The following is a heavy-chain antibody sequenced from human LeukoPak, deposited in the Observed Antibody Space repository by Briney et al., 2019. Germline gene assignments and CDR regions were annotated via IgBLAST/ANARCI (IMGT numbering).Heavy chain of an antibody. CDR2: IYWNDDK. J-gene: IGHJ4*02. CDR1: GFSLSTSGVG. V-gene: IGHV2-5*01. CDR3: AHHTKGGDGYNYFEY. D-gene: IGHD5-24*01. Sequence: SGPTLVKPTQTLTLTCTFSGFSLSTSGVGVGWIRRPPGEALEWLAVIYWNDDKRYSPSPKSRLTITKDTSKNQVVLTMTNMDPVDTATYYCAHHTKGGDGYNYFEYWGQGTLVTVSS.